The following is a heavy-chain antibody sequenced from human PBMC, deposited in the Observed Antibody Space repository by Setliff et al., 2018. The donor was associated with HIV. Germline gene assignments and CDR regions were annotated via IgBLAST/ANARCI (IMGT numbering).Heavy chain of an antibody. CDR2: INAGNGNT. J-gene: IGHJ5*02. CDR1: GYTFTNYA. V-gene: IGHV1-3*03. D-gene: IGHD3-22*01. CDR3: ARERDSSGYQFDP. Sequence: GASVKVSCKTSGYTFTNYAIQWVRQAPGQGLQWMGWINAGNGNTKYSQEFQGRVTITRDTSASTAYRELSSLRFEDMAVYYCARERDSSGYQFDPWGQGTLVTVSS.